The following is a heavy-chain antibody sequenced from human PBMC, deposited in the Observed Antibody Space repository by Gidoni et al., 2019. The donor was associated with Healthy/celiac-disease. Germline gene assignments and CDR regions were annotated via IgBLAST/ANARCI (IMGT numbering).Heavy chain of an antibody. V-gene: IGHV4-59*01. CDR2: IYYSGST. D-gene: IGHD2-2*01. CDR3: ARGGRIVVVPAAMVADWFDP. CDR1: GGSISSYY. Sequence: QVQLQESGPGLVKPSETLSLTCTVSGGSISSYYWSWIRQPPGKGLEWIGYIYYSGSTNYNPSLKSRVTISVDTSKNQFSLKLSSVTAADTAVYYCARGGRIVVVPAAMVADWFDPWGQGTLVTVSS. J-gene: IGHJ5*02.